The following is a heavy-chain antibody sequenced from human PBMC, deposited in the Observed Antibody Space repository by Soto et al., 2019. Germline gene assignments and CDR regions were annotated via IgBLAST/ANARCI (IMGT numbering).Heavy chain of an antibody. V-gene: IGHV1-69*01. J-gene: IGHJ5*02. CDR1: GGTFSSYA. CDR3: ALRDNWFDP. CDR2: IIPSFGTA. Sequence: QVQLVQSGAEVKKPGSSVKVSCKASGGTFSSYAISWVRQAPGQGLEWMGGIIPSFGTANYAQKHQGRVTITAHEPTNTANMELSSLISEDTSVYYCALRDNWFDPWGHGTLVTVSS. D-gene: IGHD3-16*01.